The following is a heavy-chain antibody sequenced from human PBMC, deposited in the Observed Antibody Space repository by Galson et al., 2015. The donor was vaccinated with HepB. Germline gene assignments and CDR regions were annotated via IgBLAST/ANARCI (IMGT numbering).Heavy chain of an antibody. CDR3: TRGARFAYYYDSSGQSDY. J-gene: IGHJ4*02. D-gene: IGHD3-22*01. Sequence: SLRLSCAASGFTFGDYAMSWFRQAPGKGLEWVGFIRSKAYGGTTEYAASVKGRFTISRDDSKSIAYLQMNSLKTENTAVYYCTRGARFAYYYDSSGQSDYWGQGTLVTVFS. CDR1: GFTFGDYA. CDR2: IRSKAYGGTT. V-gene: IGHV3-49*03.